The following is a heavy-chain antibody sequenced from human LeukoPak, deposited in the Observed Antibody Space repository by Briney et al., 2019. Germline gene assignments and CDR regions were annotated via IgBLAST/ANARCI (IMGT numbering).Heavy chain of an antibody. Sequence: GGSLRLSCAASGFSFSNYGMNWVRQAPGKGLEWVANIKQDGSETYYVDSVKGRFTISRDNAKNSLSLQMNSLRAEDTAVYYCARQRGSGCLDYWGQGTLVTVSS. V-gene: IGHV3-7*01. J-gene: IGHJ4*02. D-gene: IGHD6-19*01. CDR1: GFSFSNYG. CDR3: ARQRGSGCLDY. CDR2: IKQDGSET.